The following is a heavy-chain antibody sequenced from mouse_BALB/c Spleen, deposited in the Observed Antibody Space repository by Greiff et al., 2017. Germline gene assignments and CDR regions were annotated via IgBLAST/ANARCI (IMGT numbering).Heavy chain of an antibody. V-gene: IGHV1-9*01. CDR2: ILPGSGST. J-gene: IGHJ2*01. CDR1: GYTFSSYW. CDR3: ARSTTVVARDFDY. Sequence: QVQLKQSGAELMKPGASVKISCKATGYTFSSYWIEWVKQRPGHGLEWIGEILPGSGSTNYNEKFKGKATFTADTSSNTAYMQLSSLTSEDSAVYYCARSTTVVARDFDYWGQGTTLTVSS. D-gene: IGHD1-1*01.